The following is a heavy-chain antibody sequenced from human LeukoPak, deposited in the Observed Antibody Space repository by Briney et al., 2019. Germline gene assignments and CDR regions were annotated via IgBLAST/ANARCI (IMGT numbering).Heavy chain of an antibody. Sequence: ASVKVSCKASGYTFTGYYMHWVRQAPGQGLEWMGWINPNSGGTNYAQKFQGRVTMTRDTSISTVYMELSSLRSEDTAVYYCARGGHITMIVVVKKGAFDIWGQGTMVTVSS. J-gene: IGHJ3*02. D-gene: IGHD3-22*01. V-gene: IGHV1-2*02. CDR3: ARGGHITMIVVVKKGAFDI. CDR2: INPNSGGT. CDR1: GYTFTGYY.